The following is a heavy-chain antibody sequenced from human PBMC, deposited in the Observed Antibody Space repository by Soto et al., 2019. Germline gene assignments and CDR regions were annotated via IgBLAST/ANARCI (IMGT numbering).Heavy chain of an antibody. V-gene: IGHV4-39*01. J-gene: IGHJ4*02. CDR1: CVSIWCTVSY. CDR2: VHYSGST. Sequence: SETQAPTYSFRCVSIWCTVSYWVCSRQPPGKGLEWIATVHYSGSTYYTPSLKNRVTISADTSNNQFSLRLNSVTAADTAVYYCARQHYYDSSGYYTWNWGQGTLVT. CDR3: ARQHYYDSSGYYTWN. D-gene: IGHD3-22*01.